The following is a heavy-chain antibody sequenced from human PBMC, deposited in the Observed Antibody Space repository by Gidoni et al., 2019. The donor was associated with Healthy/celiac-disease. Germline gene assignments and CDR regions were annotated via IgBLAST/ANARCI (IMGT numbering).Heavy chain of an antibody. J-gene: IGHJ4*02. CDR3: ARIVDTAVSDY. CDR2: INHSGST. CDR1: GGSFSGYY. V-gene: IGHV4-34*01. Sequence: QVQLQQWGAGRLKPSETLSLTCAVYGGSFSGYYWSWIRQPTGKGLEWIGEINHSGSTNYNPSLKSRVTISVDTSKNQFSLKLSSVTAADTAVYYCARIVDTAVSDYWGQGTLVTVSS. D-gene: IGHD5-18*01.